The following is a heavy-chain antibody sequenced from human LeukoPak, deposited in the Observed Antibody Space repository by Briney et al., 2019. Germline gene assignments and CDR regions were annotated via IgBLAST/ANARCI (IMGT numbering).Heavy chain of an antibody. V-gene: IGHV4-39*01. CDR1: GGSISISSYY. CDR3: AKQGRRMGYDFWSGYRHFDY. CDR2: IYYTGST. J-gene: IGHJ4*02. Sequence: SETLSLTCTVSGGSISISSYYWGWIRQPPGKGLEWIGSIYYTGSTYYKPSLKSRVTISVDTSKNQFSLKLSSVTAADTAIYYCAKQGRRMGYDFWSGYRHFDYWGQGTLVTVSS. D-gene: IGHD3-3*01.